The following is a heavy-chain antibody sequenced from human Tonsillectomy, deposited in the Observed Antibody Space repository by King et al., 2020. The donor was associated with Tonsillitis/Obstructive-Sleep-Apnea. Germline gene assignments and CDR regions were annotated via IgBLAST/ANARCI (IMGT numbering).Heavy chain of an antibody. J-gene: IGHJ3*02. CDR2: FDPEDGES. V-gene: IGHV1-24*01. CDR1: GYTLTELS. D-gene: IGHD2-2*01. Sequence: QLVQSGAEVKKPGASVEVSCKVSGYTLTELSMHWVRQAPGKGLDWMGGFDPEDGESIYAQKFQGRVTMTEDTSTDTAYLELSSLRSDDTAVYYCATWLVPAANDAFDIWGQGTMVTVSS. CDR3: ATWLVPAANDAFDI.